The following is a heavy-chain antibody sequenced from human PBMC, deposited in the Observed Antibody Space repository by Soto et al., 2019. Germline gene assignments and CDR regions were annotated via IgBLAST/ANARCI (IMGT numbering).Heavy chain of an antibody. CDR1: GYIFSTYT. J-gene: IGHJ4*02. Sequence: QVHLVQSGAEVKKPGASVKVSCKASGYIFSTYTMHWVRQAPGQRLEWMGWINAANGNTKYSQNFQGRGTISRDTSASTAYLELSSLRSEDTAVYYCARVSFETSGYAEYWGQGTLVTVSS. D-gene: IGHD3-22*01. CDR2: INAANGNT. CDR3: ARVSFETSGYAEY. V-gene: IGHV1-3*01.